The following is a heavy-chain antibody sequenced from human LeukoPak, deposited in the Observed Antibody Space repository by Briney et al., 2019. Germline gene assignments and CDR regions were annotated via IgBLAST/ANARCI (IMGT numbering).Heavy chain of an antibody. CDR3: ARSMGSSLDAFDI. CDR1: GYNFTNYW. CDR2: IYPGDSDT. Sequence: GESLKISCKASGYNFTNYWIGWVRQMPGKGLEWMGIIYPGDSDTRYSPSFQGQVTISADKSISTAYLQWSSLKASDTAMYYCARSMGSSLDAFDIWGQGTMVTVSS. V-gene: IGHV5-51*01. J-gene: IGHJ3*02. D-gene: IGHD2-2*01.